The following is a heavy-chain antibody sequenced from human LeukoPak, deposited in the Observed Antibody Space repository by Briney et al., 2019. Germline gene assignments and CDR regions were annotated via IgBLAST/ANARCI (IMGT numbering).Heavy chain of an antibody. CDR3: VRDGDDFNFDY. V-gene: IGHV3-74*01. Sequence: GGSLRLSCAASGFAFSSHWMHWVRQAPGKGLVWVSRVKGDGTFTNYADSVYGRFTISRDNAKNTLYLHMHSLRAEDTAVYYCVRDGDDFNFDYWGQGNLVTVSS. CDR1: GFAFSSHW. CDR2: VKGDGTFT. D-gene: IGHD5-24*01. J-gene: IGHJ4*02.